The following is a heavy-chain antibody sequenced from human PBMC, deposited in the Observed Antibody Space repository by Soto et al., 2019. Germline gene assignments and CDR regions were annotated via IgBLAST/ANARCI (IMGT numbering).Heavy chain of an antibody. D-gene: IGHD2-15*01. CDR2: IYYSGST. CDR3: ARVLGYCSGGSCYGFDP. V-gene: IGHV4-31*02. J-gene: IGHJ5*02. Sequence: QNPGKGLEWIGYIYYSGSTYYNPSLKSRVTISVDTSKNQFSLKLSSVTAADTAVYYCARVLGYCSGGSCYGFDPWGQGTLVTVSS.